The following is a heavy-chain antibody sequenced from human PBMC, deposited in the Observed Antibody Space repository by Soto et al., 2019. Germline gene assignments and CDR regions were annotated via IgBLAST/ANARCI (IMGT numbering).Heavy chain of an antibody. CDR2: INAGNGNT. V-gene: IGHV1-3*01. CDR3: ARWEPWDTAMIDY. D-gene: IGHD5-18*01. Sequence: ASVKVSCKVSGYTFTSYAMHWVRQAPGQRLEWMGWINAGNGNTKYSQKFQGRVTITRDTSASTAYMELSSLRSEDTAVYYCARWEPWDTAMIDYWGQGTLVTVSS. J-gene: IGHJ4*02. CDR1: GYTFTSYA.